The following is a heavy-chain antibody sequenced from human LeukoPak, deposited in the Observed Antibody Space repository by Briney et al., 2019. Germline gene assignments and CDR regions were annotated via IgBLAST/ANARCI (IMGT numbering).Heavy chain of an antibody. CDR1: GFTFSSYW. J-gene: IGHJ6*03. Sequence: GSLRLSCAASGFTFSSYWMSWVRQAPGKGLEWVANIKQDGSEKYYVGSVKGRFTISRDNAKNSLYLQMNSLRAEDTAVYYCARDEIGSSYYYYYYYYMDVWGKGTTVTVSS. CDR3: ARDEIGSSYYYYYYYYMDV. CDR2: IKQDGSEK. D-gene: IGHD6-13*01. V-gene: IGHV3-7*01.